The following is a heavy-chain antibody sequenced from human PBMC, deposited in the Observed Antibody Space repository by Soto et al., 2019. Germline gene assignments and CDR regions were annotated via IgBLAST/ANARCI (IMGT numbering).Heavy chain of an antibody. CDR3: ARPLLTTSWFNDLLH. Sequence: GGSLRLSCAGSGFTFGTYWMTWVRQTPEKRLEWVATIDQAGTTIYYLDSVKGRFTVSRDDAKNSLYLQMNSLTAEDTAIYYCARPLLTTSWFNDLLHWGQGTVVTVSS. J-gene: IGHJ1*01. CDR2: IDQAGTTI. D-gene: IGHD2-15*01. CDR1: GFTFGTYW. V-gene: IGHV3-7*01.